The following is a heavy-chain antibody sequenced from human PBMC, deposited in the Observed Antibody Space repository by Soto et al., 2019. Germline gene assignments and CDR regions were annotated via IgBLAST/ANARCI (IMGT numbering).Heavy chain of an antibody. Sequence: SETLSLTCTVSGGSISSYYSSWIRQPPGKGLEWIGYIYYSGSTNYNPSLKSRVTISVDTSKNQFSLKLSSVTAADTAVYYCARRPPSSAIVGTNFGYFAFDIWGQGTLLNVSS. CDR3: ARRPPSSAIVGTNFGYFAFDI. V-gene: IGHV4-59*08. CDR1: GGSISSYY. J-gene: IGHJ3*02. D-gene: IGHD1-26*01. CDR2: IYYSGST.